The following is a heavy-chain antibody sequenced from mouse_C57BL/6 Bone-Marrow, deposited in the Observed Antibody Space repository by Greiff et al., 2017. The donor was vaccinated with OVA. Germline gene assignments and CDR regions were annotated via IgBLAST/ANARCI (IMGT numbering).Heavy chain of an antibody. CDR2: IDPENGDT. CDR1: GFNIKDDY. CDR3: TTTGVGAY. D-gene: IGHD1-1*01. Sequence: DVKLQESGAELVRPGASVKLSCTASGFNIKDDYMHWVKQRPEQGLEWIGWIDPENGDTEYASKFQGKATITADTSSNTAYLQLSSLTSEDTAVYYCTTTGVGAYWGQGTLVTVSA. J-gene: IGHJ3*01. V-gene: IGHV14-4*01.